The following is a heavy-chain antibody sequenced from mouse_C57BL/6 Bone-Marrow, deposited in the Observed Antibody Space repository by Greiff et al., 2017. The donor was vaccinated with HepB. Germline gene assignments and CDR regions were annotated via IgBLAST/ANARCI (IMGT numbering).Heavy chain of an antibody. Sequence: VQLQQSGAALVLPGASVKLSCTASGFHINDDYLHLVKQRPEQGLELIGWIDPENGDTAYASKFQGKATITADTSSNTAYLQLSSLTAEDTAVYYCTLYYYGSSYWGQGTTLTVSS. V-gene: IGHV14-4*01. J-gene: IGHJ2*01. CDR2: IDPENGDT. CDR3: TLYYYGSSY. D-gene: IGHD1-1*01. CDR1: GFHINDDY.